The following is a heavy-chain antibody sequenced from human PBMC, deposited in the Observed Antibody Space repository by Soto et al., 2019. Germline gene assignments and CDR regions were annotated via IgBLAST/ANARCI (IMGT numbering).Heavy chain of an antibody. CDR2: GHSNGAA. CDR1: GVSIISFY. D-gene: IGHD3-10*01. CDR3: ANQRFGEFTFDY. V-gene: IGHV4-59*01. Sequence: PSETLSLTCTVSGVSIISFYWNWVRQSPGKGLEWIGFGHSNGAALYNPSLKSRVTTSVDTSKNQISLNLLSATAADTAVYYCANQRFGEFTFDYWGQGTLVTVSS. J-gene: IGHJ4*02.